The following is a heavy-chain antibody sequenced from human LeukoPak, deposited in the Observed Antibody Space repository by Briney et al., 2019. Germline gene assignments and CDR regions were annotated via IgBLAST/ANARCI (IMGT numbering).Heavy chain of an antibody. CDR2: ARDSGTV. CDR1: GVSIGGHY. D-gene: IGHD1-26*01. J-gene: IGHJ4*02. Sequence: PSDTLSLICSVSGVSIGGHYWTWVRQSPGKGLEWIGFARDSGTVNYNPSLNSRVSISVDTSRDLFSLRLNSVTAADTALYYCARYLRNSGTYYIDYWGQGILVTVSS. CDR3: ARYLRNSGTYYIDY. V-gene: IGHV4-59*11.